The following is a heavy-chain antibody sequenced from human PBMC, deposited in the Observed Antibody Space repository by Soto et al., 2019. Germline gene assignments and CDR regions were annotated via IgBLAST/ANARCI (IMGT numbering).Heavy chain of an antibody. V-gene: IGHV3-23*01. Sequence: PGGSLRLSCAASGFTFSSYAMSWVRQAPGKGLEWVLAISGSVGSTYYAVSVKGRFTISRDNSKNTLYLQMNSLRAEDTAVYYCAKDQKGYDFWSGYSYNWFDPWGQGTLVTVSS. J-gene: IGHJ5*02. D-gene: IGHD3-3*01. CDR3: AKDQKGYDFWSGYSYNWFDP. CDR1: GFTFSSYA. CDR2: ISGSVGST.